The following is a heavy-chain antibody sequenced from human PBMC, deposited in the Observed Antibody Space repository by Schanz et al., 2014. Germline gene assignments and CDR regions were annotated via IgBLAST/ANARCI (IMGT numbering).Heavy chain of an antibody. V-gene: IGHV3-21*04. D-gene: IGHD5-12*01. J-gene: IGHJ4*02. Sequence: EVQLVESGGGLVKPGGSLRLSCAASGFTFSSYGMNWVRQAPGKGLEWVSYISSSSSYIYYADSMKGRFTISRDNAKNSLYLQMNSLRAEDTAVYYCAKLRYDYVSGDYWGQGTLVTVSS. CDR3: AKLRYDYVSGDY. CDR1: GFTFSSYG. CDR2: ISSSSSYI.